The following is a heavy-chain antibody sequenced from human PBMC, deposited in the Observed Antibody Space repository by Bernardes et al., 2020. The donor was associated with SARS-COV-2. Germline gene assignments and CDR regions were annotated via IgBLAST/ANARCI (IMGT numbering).Heavy chain of an antibody. V-gene: IGHV4-61*02. Sequence: TLSLTCTVSGGSISSGSYYWSWIRQPAGKGLEWIGRIYTSGSTNYNPSLKSRVTISVDTSKNQFSLKLSSVTAADTAVYYCASGGGGPHFDYWGQGTLVTVSS. CDR2: IYTSGST. D-gene: IGHD2-15*01. CDR3: ASGGGGPHFDY. CDR1: GGSISSGSYY. J-gene: IGHJ4*02.